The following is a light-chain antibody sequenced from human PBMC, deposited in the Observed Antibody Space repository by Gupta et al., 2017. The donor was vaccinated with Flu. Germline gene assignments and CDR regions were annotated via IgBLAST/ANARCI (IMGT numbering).Light chain of an antibody. J-gene: IGLJ1*01. CDR3: QVEDRSSDKGV. CDR1: HIGSKS. V-gene: IGLV3-21*02. CDR2: DDR. Sequence: SSVLTQPPSVSVAPGPTARITCGGTHIGSKSVHWYQQTPAQAPVLVVYDDRDRPSGIPARFSGSNSATTATITNSRVEAGDEADYYCQVEDRSSDKGVFGTGTKVTVL.